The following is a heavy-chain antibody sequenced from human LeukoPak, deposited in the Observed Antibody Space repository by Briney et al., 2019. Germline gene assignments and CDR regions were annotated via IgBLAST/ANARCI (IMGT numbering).Heavy chain of an antibody. CDR3: ARARRYNWDLDAFDI. Sequence: SETLSLTCTVSGGSISGYYWSWIRRFAGGALEWVGRIRTTGTSNFNPSLESRVTMSVDTSKNQFFLKLTSVTAADTAIYYCARARRYNWDLDAFDIWGQGTMVTVSS. V-gene: IGHV4-4*07. CDR1: GGSISGYY. J-gene: IGHJ3*02. D-gene: IGHD1-1*01. CDR2: IRTTGTS.